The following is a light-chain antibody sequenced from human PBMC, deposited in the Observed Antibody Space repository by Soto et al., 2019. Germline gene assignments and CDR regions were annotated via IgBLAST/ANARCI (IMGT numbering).Light chain of an antibody. CDR2: EVS. J-gene: IGLJ3*02. CDR3: SSYTSRNTWV. CDR1: SSDVGGYNY. Sequence: QSVLTQPASVSGSPGQSITISCTGTSSDVGGYNYVSWYQQHPGEAPKLMIFEVSYRPSGVSNRFSGSKSDNTASLTISGLQAEDEADYYCSSYTSRNTWVFGGGTKLTVL. V-gene: IGLV2-14*01.